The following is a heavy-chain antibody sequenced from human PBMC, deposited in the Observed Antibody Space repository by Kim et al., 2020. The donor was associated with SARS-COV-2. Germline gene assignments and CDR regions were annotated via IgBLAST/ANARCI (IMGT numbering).Heavy chain of an antibody. CDR2: IYPGDSDT. D-gene: IGHD3-10*01. CDR1: GYSFTSYW. Sequence: GESLKISCKGSGYSFTSYWIGWVRQMPGKGLAWMGIIYPGDSDTRYSPSFQGQVTISADKSISTAYLQWSSLKASDTAMYYCARTLWFGELLSYYFDYWGQGTLVTVSS. CDR3: ARTLWFGELLSYYFDY. J-gene: IGHJ4*02. V-gene: IGHV5-51*01.